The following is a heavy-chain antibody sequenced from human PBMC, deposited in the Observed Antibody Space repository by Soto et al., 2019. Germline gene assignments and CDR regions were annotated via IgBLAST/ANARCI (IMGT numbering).Heavy chain of an antibody. Sequence: GESLKISCKGSGYSFTSYWIGWVRQMPGKGLEWMGIINPGDSDTRYSPSFQGQVTISRDNSKNTLYLQMNSLRAEDTAVYYCAKGVVVGYYYYMDVWGKGTTVTVSS. D-gene: IGHD2-15*01. CDR2: INPGDSDT. V-gene: IGHV5-51*01. CDR1: GYSFTSYW. CDR3: AKGVVVGYYYYMDV. J-gene: IGHJ6*03.